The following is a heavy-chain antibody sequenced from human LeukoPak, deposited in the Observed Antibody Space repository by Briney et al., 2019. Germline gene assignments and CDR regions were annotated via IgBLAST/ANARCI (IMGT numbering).Heavy chain of an antibody. CDR3: AGGRITIFGVAENYFDY. V-gene: IGHV1-18*01. D-gene: IGHD3-3*01. CDR2: ISAYNGNI. J-gene: IGHJ4*02. Sequence: PRASVKVSCKASGYTFTSYGISWVRQAPGQGLEWMGWISAYNGNINYAQKLQGRVTMTTDTSTSTAYMELRSLRSDDTAVYYCAGGRITIFGVAENYFDYWGQGTLVTVSS. CDR1: GYTFTSYG.